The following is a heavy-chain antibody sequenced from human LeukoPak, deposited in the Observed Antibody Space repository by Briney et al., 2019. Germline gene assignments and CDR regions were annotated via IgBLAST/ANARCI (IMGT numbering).Heavy chain of an antibody. CDR1: GESISTYY. J-gene: IGHJ5*02. V-gene: IGHV4-59*01. CDR2: KYYIGTT. Sequence: SETLSLTCTVSGESISTYYWSWVRQPPGKGLEWIGFKYYIGTTKYNPSLKSRASISVDTSKNQFSLQLNSVTAADTAMYYCARGYGGTRFAFDPWGHGTLVIVSS. CDR3: ARGYGGTRFAFDP. D-gene: IGHD4-23*01.